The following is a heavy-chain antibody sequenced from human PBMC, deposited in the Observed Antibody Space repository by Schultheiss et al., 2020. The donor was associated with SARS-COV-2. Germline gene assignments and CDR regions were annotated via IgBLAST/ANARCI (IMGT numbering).Heavy chain of an antibody. CDR1: GFTFSSYA. D-gene: IGHD5-18*01. J-gene: IGHJ5*02. CDR3: ARAIFGIQLWSLDLNWLDP. V-gene: IGHV3-30*04. CDR2: ISYDGSNK. Sequence: GGSLRLSCAASGFTFSSYALHWDRQAPGKGLEWVAVISYDGSNKYYADSVKGRFTISRDNSKNTLHLQMNSLRAEDTAVYYCARAIFGIQLWSLDLNWLDPWGQGTLVTVSS.